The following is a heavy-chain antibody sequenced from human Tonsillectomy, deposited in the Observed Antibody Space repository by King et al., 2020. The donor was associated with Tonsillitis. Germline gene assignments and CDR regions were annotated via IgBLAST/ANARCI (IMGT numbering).Heavy chain of an antibody. J-gene: IGHJ4*02. D-gene: IGHD3-10*01. CDR1: GGSISSYY. V-gene: IGHV4-59*01. Sequence: QLQESGPGLVKPSETLSLTCTVSGGSISSYYWSWIRQHPGEGLEWSGYNFYSGSTSQNPTLKSRVTMSVDTSKNQFSLKLSSVTAADTAGYYCARVLSGRGWEGVFDYWGQGTLVTVSS. CDR3: ARVLSGRGWEGVFDY. CDR2: NFYSGST.